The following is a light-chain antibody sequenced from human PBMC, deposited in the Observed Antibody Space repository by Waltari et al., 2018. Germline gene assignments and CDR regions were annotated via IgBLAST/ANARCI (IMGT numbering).Light chain of an antibody. CDR1: SSDVGGSAY. CDR2: EVN. CDR3: NSYAGSNIVE. V-gene: IGLV2-8*01. Sequence: QSALTQPPSASGSPGQSVTISCTGTSSDVGGSAYVSWYQQHPGKAPKLMIYEVNKRPSGVPDRFSGSKSGNTASLTVSGLRAEDEADYYCNSYAGSNIVEFGGGTKLTVL. J-gene: IGLJ2*01.